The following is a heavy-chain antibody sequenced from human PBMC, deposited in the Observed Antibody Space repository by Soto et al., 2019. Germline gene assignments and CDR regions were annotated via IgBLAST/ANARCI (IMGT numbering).Heavy chain of an antibody. V-gene: IGHV4-4*07. Sequence: SETLCFTCSFSGADINTYSWTWIRQPAGKGLEWIGRIYTSASINYNPSLKGRVTLSVDTSTNQVSLRLASVTAADTAIYYCARDREAGYTFYYGMDVWGQGTTVTVSS. CDR2: IYTSASI. J-gene: IGHJ6*01. D-gene: IGHD5-12*01. CDR3: ARDREAGYTFYYGMDV. CDR1: GADINTYS.